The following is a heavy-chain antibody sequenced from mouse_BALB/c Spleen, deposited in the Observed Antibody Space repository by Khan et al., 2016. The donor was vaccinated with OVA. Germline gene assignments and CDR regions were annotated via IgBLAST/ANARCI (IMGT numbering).Heavy chain of an antibody. J-gene: IGHJ2*01. Sequence: QVQLKQSGAELVRPGASVKLSCKTSGYIFTSYWVHWVQQRSGQGLEWIARIYPGTDNTYYNEKLKDKATLTADKSSSTAYMQLSSLKSEDSDVYFCAREEALYYFDYWGQGTTLTVSS. CDR1: GYIFTSYW. CDR3: AREEALYYFDY. D-gene: IGHD3-2*02. V-gene: IGHV1-76*01. CDR2: IYPGTDNT.